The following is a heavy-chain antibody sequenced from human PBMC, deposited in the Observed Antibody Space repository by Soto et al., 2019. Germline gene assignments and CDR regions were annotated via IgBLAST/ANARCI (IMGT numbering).Heavy chain of an antibody. J-gene: IGHJ3*01. D-gene: IGHD1-26*01. CDR2: ISASGVTT. CDR3: AKERGIVGAPVRASDV. V-gene: IGHV3-23*01. Sequence: VQLLESGGGLVQPGGSLRLSCEGSGYTFSNYGMYWVRQAPGKGLEWVSVISASGVTTLYTDSVKGRFTISRDNSKNTLYLQMNSLRAEDTAVYFCAKERGIVGAPVRASDVWGQGTMVTVSS. CDR1: GYTFSNYG.